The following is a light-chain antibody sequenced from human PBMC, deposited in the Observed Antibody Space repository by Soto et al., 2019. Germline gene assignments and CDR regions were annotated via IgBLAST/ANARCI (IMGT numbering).Light chain of an antibody. Sequence: QSVLTQPASVSGSPGQTITISCTGTSSDVGAYNYVSWYQQYQGQAPKLMIYEVTNRPSGGSNRFSGSTSGNTASLTISGSHTADDADYYCSSYSAAATYVFGSGTKVTVL. CDR3: SSYSAAATYV. J-gene: IGLJ1*01. V-gene: IGLV2-14*01. CDR1: SSDVGAYNY. CDR2: EVT.